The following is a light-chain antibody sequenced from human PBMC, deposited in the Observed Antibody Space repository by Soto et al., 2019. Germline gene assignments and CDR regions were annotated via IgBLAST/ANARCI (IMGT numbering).Light chain of an antibody. Sequence: DIQMTQSPSTLSGSVGDIVTITCRASQTISSWLAWYQQKPGKAPKLLIYKASTLKSGVSSRFSGSGSGTEFTLTISRLQPDDVATYYCLQYSSHSWTFGQGTKVDIK. V-gene: IGKV1-5*03. CDR2: KAS. J-gene: IGKJ1*01. CDR1: QTISSW. CDR3: LQYSSHSWT.